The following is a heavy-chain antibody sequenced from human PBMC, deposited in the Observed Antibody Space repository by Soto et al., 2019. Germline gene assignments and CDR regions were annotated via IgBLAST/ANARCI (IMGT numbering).Heavy chain of an antibody. CDR1: GYIIISYW. D-gene: IGHD6-13*01. Sequence: GESLKICCKGSGYIIISYWIGLGRQLRGKGLEWMGIIYTGDSDTRDSPSFQGQTTTSADKSISTSYLQWSSLKAADTAMYCAARSGYSSSWSPGAFDIWGQGTMVTVSS. CDR2: IYTGDSDT. CDR3: ARSGYSSSWSPGAFDI. J-gene: IGHJ3*02. V-gene: IGHV5-51*01.